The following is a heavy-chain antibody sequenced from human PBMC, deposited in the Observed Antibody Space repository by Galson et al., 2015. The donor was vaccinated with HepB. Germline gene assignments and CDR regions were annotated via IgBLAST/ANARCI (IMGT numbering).Heavy chain of an antibody. Sequence: SETLSLTCTVSGASLSSDYWSWIRQPPGKRLEWIGYVAYSGRSKYNPSLKSRVAISLDTSKNQFSLRLSSVTAADTAVYYCARGNFFDGNGYNLPFDYWGQGTLVTVSS. V-gene: IGHV4-59*01. D-gene: IGHD3-22*01. CDR3: ARGNFFDGNGYNLPFDY. CDR1: GASLSSDY. CDR2: VAYSGRS. J-gene: IGHJ4*02.